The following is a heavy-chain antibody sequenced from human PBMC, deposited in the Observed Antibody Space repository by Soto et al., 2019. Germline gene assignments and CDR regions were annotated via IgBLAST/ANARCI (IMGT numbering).Heavy chain of an antibody. Sequence: EMQLVESGGGLVQPGGSLRLSCAASGFTFSSFGMNWVRQAPGKGLEWVSFISGANTMVYADSVKGRFSISRDNAKNSVYLQLNSLRGEDTAVYYCARDRGYNSGRSAAVDIWGRGTMVTVS. D-gene: IGHD3-10*01. CDR3: ARDRGYNSGRSAAVDI. J-gene: IGHJ3*02. V-gene: IGHV3-48*01. CDR2: ISGANTM. CDR1: GFTFSSFG.